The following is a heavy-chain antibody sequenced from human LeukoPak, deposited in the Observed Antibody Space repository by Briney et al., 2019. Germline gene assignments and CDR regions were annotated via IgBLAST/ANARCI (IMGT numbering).Heavy chain of an antibody. CDR3: AIHPSDSSGYFSY. Sequence: ASVKVSCKASRYTFSSCAINWVRQAPGQGLGYMGWIDTKTGNPTYAQGFTGRFVFSLDTSVSTAYLQISSLKAEDTAVYYCAIHPSDSSGYFSYWGQGALVTVSS. D-gene: IGHD3-22*01. J-gene: IGHJ4*02. CDR2: IDTKTGNP. CDR1: RYTFSSCA. V-gene: IGHV7-4-1*02.